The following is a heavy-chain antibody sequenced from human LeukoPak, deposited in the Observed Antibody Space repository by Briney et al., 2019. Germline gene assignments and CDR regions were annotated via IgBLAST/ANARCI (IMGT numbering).Heavy chain of an antibody. Sequence: WETLSLTCAVYGGSFSGYYWSWVRQPPGKGLEWIGEINHSGSTNYNPSLTSRGTISVDTSKNQFSLKLSSVTAADTAVYYCARTRGYSYGTTIHFDYWGQGTLVTVCS. CDR2: INHSGST. D-gene: IGHD5-18*01. V-gene: IGHV4-34*01. CDR3: ARTRGYSYGTTIHFDY. CDR1: GGSFSGYY. J-gene: IGHJ4*02.